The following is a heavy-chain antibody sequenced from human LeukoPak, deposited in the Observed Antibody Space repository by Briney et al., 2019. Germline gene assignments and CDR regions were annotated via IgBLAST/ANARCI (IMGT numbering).Heavy chain of an antibody. Sequence: GGSLRLSCVGSGFTFRSHAMSWVRQAPEKGLEFVSGIYENGGTTYYADSVKGRFSISRDNSKNTLYLQMNSLNTEDTAVYYCTKGSAAAGSNNWFDPWGQGTLVTVSS. V-gene: IGHV3-23*01. J-gene: IGHJ5*02. CDR3: TKGSAAAGSNNWFDP. CDR1: GFTFRSHA. D-gene: IGHD6-13*01. CDR2: IYENGGTT.